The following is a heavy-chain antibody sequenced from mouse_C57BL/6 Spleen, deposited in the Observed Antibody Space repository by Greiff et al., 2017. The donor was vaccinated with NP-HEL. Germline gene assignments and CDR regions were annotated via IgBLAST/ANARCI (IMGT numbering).Heavy chain of an antibody. Sequence: VQLQQSGPELVKPGASVKISCKASGYSFTGYYMHWVKQSSEKSLEWIGEINPSTGGTSYNQKFKGKATLTVDKSSSTAYMQLKSLTSEDSAVYYCATASYYFDYWGKGTTLTVSS. J-gene: IGHJ2*01. CDR3: ATASYYFDY. CDR1: GYSFTGYY. V-gene: IGHV1-43*01. CDR2: INPSTGGT. D-gene: IGHD1-2*01.